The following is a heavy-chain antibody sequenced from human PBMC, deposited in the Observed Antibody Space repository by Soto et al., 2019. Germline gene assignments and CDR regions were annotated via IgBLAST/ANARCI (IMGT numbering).Heavy chain of an antibody. V-gene: IGHV3-30-3*01. CDR3: AGVGCSRSWCVTQFDN. Sequence: PGGSLRLSCTSSGFNFSFYAMHWVRQTPGKGLEWVAVISFDGNNIYYADPVRGRFTISRDSSRSMLYLQMNNLKPEDSAIYYCAGVGCSRSWCVTQFDNWGQGTLVTVSS. CDR2: ISFDGNNI. CDR1: GFNFSFYA. D-gene: IGHD2-2*01. J-gene: IGHJ4*02.